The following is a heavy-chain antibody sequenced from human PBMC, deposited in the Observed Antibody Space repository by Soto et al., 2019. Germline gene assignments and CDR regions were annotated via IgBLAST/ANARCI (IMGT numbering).Heavy chain of an antibody. CDR2: IWYDGSNK. Sequence: QVQLVESGGGVVQPGRSLRLSCAASGFTFSSYGMHWVRQAPGKGLEWVAVIWYDGSNKYYADSVKGRFTISRDNSKNTLYLQMNSLRAEDTAVYYCARDPGRCYFDYWGQGTLVTVSS. V-gene: IGHV3-33*01. J-gene: IGHJ4*02. CDR1: GFTFSSYG. CDR3: ARDPGRCYFDY.